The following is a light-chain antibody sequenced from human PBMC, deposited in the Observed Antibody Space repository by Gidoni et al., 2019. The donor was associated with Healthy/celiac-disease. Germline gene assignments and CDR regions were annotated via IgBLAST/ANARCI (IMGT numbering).Light chain of an antibody. J-gene: IGLJ2*01. CDR3: QAWDSSTAV. CDR2: QDS. Sequence: KERTTTPAVTVAPGQTASITCSGDKLGDKYACWYQQKPGQSPVLVIYQDSKRPSGIPERFSGSNSGNTATLTIRGTQAMDEADYYCQAWDSSTAVFGGGTKLTIL. V-gene: IGLV3-1*01. CDR1: KLGDKY.